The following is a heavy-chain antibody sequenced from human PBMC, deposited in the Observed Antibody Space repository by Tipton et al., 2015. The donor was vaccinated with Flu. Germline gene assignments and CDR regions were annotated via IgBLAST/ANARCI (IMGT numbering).Heavy chain of an antibody. D-gene: IGHD1-26*01. CDR2: ISSSSSYI. V-gene: IGHV3-21*01. Sequence: QLVQSGGGLVKPGGSLRLSCAASGFTFSSYSMNWVRQAPGKGLEWVSSISSSSSYIYYADSVKGRFTISRDNAKNSLYLQMNSLRAEDTAVYYCARDLSRGSSGAFDIWGQGTMVTVSS. J-gene: IGHJ3*02. CDR3: ARDLSRGSSGAFDI. CDR1: GFTFSSYS.